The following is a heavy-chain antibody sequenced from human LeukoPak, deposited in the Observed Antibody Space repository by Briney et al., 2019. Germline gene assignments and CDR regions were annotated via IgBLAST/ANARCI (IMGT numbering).Heavy chain of an antibody. V-gene: IGHV4-30-2*01. J-gene: IGHJ5*02. D-gene: IGHD3-22*01. CDR3: ARERGYYDSSGYQPGIWFDP. CDR2: IYHSGST. CDR1: GGSISSGGYS. Sequence: TSETLSLTCAVSGGSISSGGYSWSWIRQPPGKGLEWIGYIYHSGSTYYNPSLKSRVTISVDTSKSQFSLKLSSVTAADTAVYYCARERGYYDSSGYQPGIWFDPWSQGTLVTVSS.